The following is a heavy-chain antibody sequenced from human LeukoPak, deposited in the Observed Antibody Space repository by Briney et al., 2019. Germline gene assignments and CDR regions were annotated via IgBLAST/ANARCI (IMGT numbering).Heavy chain of an antibody. CDR1: GFTFSNYA. J-gene: IGHJ5*02. V-gene: IGHV3-15*01. CDR3: TTWRRIDYGDYVRDWFDP. CDR2: IKSKTDGGTT. D-gene: IGHD4-17*01. Sequence: GGSLRLSCAASGFTFSNYAMSWVRQAPGKGLEWVGRIKSKTDGGTTDYAAPVKGRFTISRDDSKNTLYLQMNSLKTEDTAVYYCTTWRRIDYGDYVRDWFDPWGQGTLVTVSS.